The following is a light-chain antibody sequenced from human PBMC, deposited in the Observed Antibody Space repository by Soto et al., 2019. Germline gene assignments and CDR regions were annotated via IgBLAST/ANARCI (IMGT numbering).Light chain of an antibody. CDR1: QSISSW. J-gene: IGKJ1*01. CDR2: DAS. CDR3: QQYNNYPLT. Sequence: DIQMTQSPSTLSASVGDRVTITCRESQSISSWLAWYQQKPGKAPKFLIYDASSLESGVPSRFSGSGAGTEFTLTISSLQTDDFATYYCQQYNNYPLTFGQGTKVDI. V-gene: IGKV1-5*01.